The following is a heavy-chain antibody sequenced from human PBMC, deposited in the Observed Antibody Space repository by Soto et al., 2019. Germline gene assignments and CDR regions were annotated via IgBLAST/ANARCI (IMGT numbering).Heavy chain of an antibody. J-gene: IGHJ4*02. Sequence: ASVKVSCKASGYSFSFYGINWVRQAPGQGLEWMGWINPSDGNRNSAQKFEDRVTMTTATSTNTVFLELRSLKSDDTAIYYYARDRLRGYDSSGFYSWGQGTMVTVSS. D-gene: IGHD3-22*01. CDR2: INPSDGNR. V-gene: IGHV1-18*01. CDR3: ARDRLRGYDSSGFYS. CDR1: GYSFSFYG.